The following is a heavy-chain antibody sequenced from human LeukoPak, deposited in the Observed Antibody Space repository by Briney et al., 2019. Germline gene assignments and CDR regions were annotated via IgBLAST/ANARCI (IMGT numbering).Heavy chain of an antibody. CDR3: ARVRQQADY. CDR1: GFTFSSYS. CDR2: ISSSSSTI. D-gene: IGHD6-13*01. J-gene: IGHJ4*02. Sequence: GGSLRLSCAASGFTFSSYSMNWVRQAPGKGLEWVSYISSSSSTIYYADSVEGRFTISRDNAKNSLYLQMNSLRAEDTAVYYCARVRQQADYWGQGTLVTVSS. V-gene: IGHV3-48*01.